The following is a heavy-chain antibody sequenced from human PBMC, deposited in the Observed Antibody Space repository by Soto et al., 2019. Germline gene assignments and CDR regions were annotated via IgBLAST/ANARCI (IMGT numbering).Heavy chain of an antibody. CDR1: GGSISSSSYY. CDR2: IYYSGST. J-gene: IGHJ6*02. Sequence: PSETLSLTCTVSGGSISSSSYYWGWIRQPPGKGLEWIGSIYYSGSTYYNPSLKSRVTISVDTSKNQFSLTLSSVTAADTAVYYCARSEGGFWSGYYLYYYYYGMDVWGQGTTVTVSS. D-gene: IGHD3-3*01. V-gene: IGHV4-39*01. CDR3: ARSEGGFWSGYYLYYYYYGMDV.